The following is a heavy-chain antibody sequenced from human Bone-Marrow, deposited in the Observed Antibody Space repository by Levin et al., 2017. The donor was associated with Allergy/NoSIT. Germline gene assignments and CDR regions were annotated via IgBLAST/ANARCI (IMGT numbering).Heavy chain of an antibody. CDR3: VKDSVPFNNIYDSFDI. CDR1: GFTFKNYA. Sequence: GESLKISCAASGFTFKNYAMNWVRQAPGKGLEWVSVIGGGGGEISYADSVKGRFIISRDNSESTLHLHMNSLRAEDTAVYYCVKDSVPFNNIYDSFDIWGQGTMVTVSS. J-gene: IGHJ3*02. D-gene: IGHD2/OR15-2a*01. CDR2: IGGGGGEI. V-gene: IGHV3-23*01.